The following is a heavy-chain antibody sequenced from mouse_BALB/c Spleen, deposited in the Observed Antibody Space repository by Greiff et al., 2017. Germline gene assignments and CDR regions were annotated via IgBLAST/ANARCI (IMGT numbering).Heavy chain of an antibody. CDR3: ARNRHSYGSSYGYAMDY. Sequence: VQLKESGPGLVQPSQSLSITCTVSGFSLTSYGVHWVRQSPGKGLEWLGVIWSGGSTDYNAAFISRLSISKDNSKSQVFFKMNSLQANDTAIYYCARNRHSYGSSYGYAMDYWGQGTSVTVSS. J-gene: IGHJ4*01. CDR1: GFSLTSYG. D-gene: IGHD1-1*01. CDR2: IWSGGST. V-gene: IGHV2-2*02.